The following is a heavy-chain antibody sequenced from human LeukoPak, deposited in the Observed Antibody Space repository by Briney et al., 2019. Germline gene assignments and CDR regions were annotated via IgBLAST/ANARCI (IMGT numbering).Heavy chain of an antibody. Sequence: GSLRLSCAASGFTFSSYWMNWVRQAPGKGLVWVSRIASDGSSTTYADSVKGRFSISRDNAKNTLYLQMNNLRAEDTAVYYCVRDLLNWFDPWGQGTLVTVSS. CDR2: IASDGSST. J-gene: IGHJ5*02. CDR1: GFTFSSYW. D-gene: IGHD2-15*01. CDR3: VRDLLNWFDP. V-gene: IGHV3-74*01.